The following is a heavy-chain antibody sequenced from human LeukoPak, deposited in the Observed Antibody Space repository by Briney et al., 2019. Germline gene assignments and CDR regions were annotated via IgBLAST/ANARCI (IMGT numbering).Heavy chain of an antibody. Sequence: GASVKVSCKASGYTFSRYGISWVRQAPGQGLEWMGWISVYNDNTSYAQKFQGRVTMTTDTSTSTAYMELRSLRSDDTAVYYCAQGYSSLDHWGQGTLVTVSS. J-gene: IGHJ5*02. V-gene: IGHV1-18*01. CDR3: AQGYSSLDH. CDR2: ISVYNDNT. D-gene: IGHD6-19*01. CDR1: GYTFSRYG.